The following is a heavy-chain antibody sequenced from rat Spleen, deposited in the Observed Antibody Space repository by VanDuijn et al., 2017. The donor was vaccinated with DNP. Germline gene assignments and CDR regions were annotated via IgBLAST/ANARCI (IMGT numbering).Heavy chain of an antibody. V-gene: IGHV3-1*01. Sequence: EVQLQESGPGLVKPSQSLSLTCSVTGYSITSNYWGWVRKFPGNKLEYIGHISFSGGTNYNPSLKSQISITRDTSKNQFFLHLDSVTTEDTATYYCARWVWYFDYWGQGVMVTVSS. CDR2: ISFSGGT. CDR3: ARWVWYFDY. J-gene: IGHJ2*01. CDR1: GYSITSNY.